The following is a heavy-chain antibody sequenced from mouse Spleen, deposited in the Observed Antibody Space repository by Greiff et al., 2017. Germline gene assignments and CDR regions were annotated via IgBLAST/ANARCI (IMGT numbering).Heavy chain of an antibody. Sequence: EVNLVESGGDLVKPGGSLKLSCAASGFTFSSFGMHWVRQAPEKGLEWVAYISSGSSTIYYADTVKGRFTISRDNPKNTLFLQMTSLRSEDTAMYYCARNFITTVVDYFDYWGQGTTLTDSS. CDR3: ARNFITTVVDYFDY. D-gene: IGHD1-1*01. J-gene: IGHJ2*01. CDR1: GFTFSSFG. CDR2: ISSGSSTI. V-gene: IGHV5-17*02.